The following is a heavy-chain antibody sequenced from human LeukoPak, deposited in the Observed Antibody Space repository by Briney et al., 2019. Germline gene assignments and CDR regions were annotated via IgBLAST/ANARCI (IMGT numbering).Heavy chain of an antibody. CDR1: GFTFSSYE. CDR2: ISSSGGTI. V-gene: IGHV3-48*03. CDR3: ARGPSGWYPDY. J-gene: IGHJ4*02. D-gene: IGHD6-19*01. Sequence: GGSLRLSCAASGFTFSSYEMNWVRQAPGKGLEWVSYISSSGGTIYYADSVKGRFAISRDNAKNSLYLQMNSLRAEDTAVYYCARGPSGWYPDYWGQGTLVTVSS.